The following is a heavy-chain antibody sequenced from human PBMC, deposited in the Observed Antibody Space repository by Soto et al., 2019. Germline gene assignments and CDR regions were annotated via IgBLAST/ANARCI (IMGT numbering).Heavy chain of an antibody. CDR1: GGSISSSSYY. J-gene: IGHJ6*02. CDR2: IYYSGST. CDR3: ARQATTGWADWMDV. D-gene: IGHD1-26*01. V-gene: IGHV4-39*01. Sequence: PSETLSLTCTVSGGSISSSSYYWGWMRQPPGKGLEWIGSIYYSGSTYYNPSLKSRVTISVDTSKNQFSLKLSSVTAADTAVYYCARQATTGWADWMDVWGQGTTVTVSS.